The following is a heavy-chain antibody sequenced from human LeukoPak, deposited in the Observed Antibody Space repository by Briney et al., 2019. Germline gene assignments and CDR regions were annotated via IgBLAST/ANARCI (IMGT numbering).Heavy chain of an antibody. CDR1: GFTFTSFW. D-gene: IGHD3-10*01. CDR3: ARNILFGDISLDALDI. CDR2: IKQDGSDR. J-gene: IGHJ3*02. V-gene: IGHV3-7*05. Sequence: GGSLRLSCAASGFTFTSFWMSWVRQAPGKGLEWVANIKQDGSDRSYVGSVRGRFTISRDNAKNSLYLQMNSLRAEDTAVYYCARNILFGDISLDALDIWGQGTMVTVSS.